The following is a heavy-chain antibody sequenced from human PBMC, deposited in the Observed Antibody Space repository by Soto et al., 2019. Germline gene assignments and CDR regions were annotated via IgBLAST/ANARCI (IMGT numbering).Heavy chain of an antibody. V-gene: IGHV3-33*01. J-gene: IGHJ4*02. D-gene: IGHD3-9*01. CDR3: AXGGQVLRYFDWFSAFDY. Sequence: SGGSLRLSCAASGFTFSSYGMHWVRQAPGKGLEWVAVIWYDGSNKYYADSVKGRFTISRDNSKNTLYLQMNSLRAEDTAVYYCAXGGQVLRYFDWFSAFDYWGQGTLVTVSS. CDR2: IWYDGSNK. CDR1: GFTFSSYG.